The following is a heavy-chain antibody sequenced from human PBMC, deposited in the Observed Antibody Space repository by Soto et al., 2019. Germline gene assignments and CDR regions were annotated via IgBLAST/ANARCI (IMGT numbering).Heavy chain of an antibody. D-gene: IGHD1-26*01. CDR1: GGSISSGDYY. CDR3: AREVVGAYDFDY. J-gene: IGHJ4*02. V-gene: IGHV4-30-4*01. CDR2: VYYSGIT. Sequence: SETLSLTCTVSGGSISSGDYYWNWIRQPPGKGLEWIGYVYYSGITYYNPSLKSRLTISLDTSKTQFSLKLNSVTATDTAVYYCAREVVGAYDFDYWGQGTLVTVSS.